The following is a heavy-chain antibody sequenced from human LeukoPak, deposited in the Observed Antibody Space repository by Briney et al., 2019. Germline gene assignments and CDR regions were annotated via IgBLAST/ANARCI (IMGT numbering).Heavy chain of an antibody. V-gene: IGHV4-59*08. Sequence: SETLSLTCTVSGGSISSYYWSWTRQPPGKGLEWIGYIYYSGSTNYNPSLKSRVTISVDTSKNQFSLKLSSVTAADTAVYYCARPAGVAVAGEVHDAFDIWGQGTMVTVSS. CDR3: ARPAGVAVAGEVHDAFDI. CDR2: IYYSGST. CDR1: GGSISSYY. D-gene: IGHD6-19*01. J-gene: IGHJ3*02.